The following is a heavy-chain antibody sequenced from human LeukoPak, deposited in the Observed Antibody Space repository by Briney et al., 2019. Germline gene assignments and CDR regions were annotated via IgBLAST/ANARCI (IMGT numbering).Heavy chain of an antibody. D-gene: IGHD2-15*01. V-gene: IGHV4-34*01. Sequence: PSETLSLTCGVYGGSFYGYSWTWIRQPPGQGLEWIGDIDDSGSTNYKPYLRSRLSISIDTSKKQFSLRLRSVTAADTAVYYCARGHPPVVAVRTNWFDPWGQGIPVTVSS. J-gene: IGHJ5*02. CDR1: GGSFYGYS. CDR2: IDDSGST. CDR3: ARGHPPVVAVRTNWFDP.